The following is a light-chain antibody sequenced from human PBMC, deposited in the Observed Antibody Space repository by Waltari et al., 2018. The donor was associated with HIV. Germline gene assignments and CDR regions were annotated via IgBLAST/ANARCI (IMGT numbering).Light chain of an antibody. CDR1: ALSKQY. CDR2: KDS. CDR3: QSADTSGSYWV. J-gene: IGLJ2*01. Sequence: SSELTQPPSVSVSPGQTAGITCSGDALSKQYVSWYQQKPGQAPVLVISKDSERPSGIPERFSGSTSGTTVTLTISGVQAEDEADYYCQSADTSGSYWVFGGGTKLTVL. V-gene: IGLV3-25*03.